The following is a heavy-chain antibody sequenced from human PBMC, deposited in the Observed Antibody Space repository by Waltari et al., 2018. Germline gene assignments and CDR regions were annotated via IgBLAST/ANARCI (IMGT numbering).Heavy chain of an antibody. CDR1: GGPFRRQH. J-gene: IGHJ4*02. Sequence: QVKLVQSGAEVKKPGSSVKVSCKASGGPFRRQHTSWVTQAPGQGLEWMGGIIPIFGTANYAQKFQGRVTITADESTSTAYMELSSLRSEDTAVYYCARDGPYCGGDCYYPYWGQGTLVTVSS. D-gene: IGHD2-21*01. V-gene: IGHV1-69*13. CDR3: ARDGPYCGGDCYYPY. CDR2: IIPIFGTA.